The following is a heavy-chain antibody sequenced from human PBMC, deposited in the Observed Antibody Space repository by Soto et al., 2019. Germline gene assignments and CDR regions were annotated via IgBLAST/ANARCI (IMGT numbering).Heavy chain of an antibody. CDR3: AREESGNQWPRMDV. J-gene: IGHJ6*02. Sequence: QVQLVQSGAEVKKPGSSVKVSCKASGGTFSSYAISWVRQAPGQGLEWMGGIIPIFGTAHYAQKFQGRVTITADESTSTAYMELSSLRSEDTAVYYCAREESGNQWPRMDVWGQGTTVTVSS. CDR2: IIPIFGTA. D-gene: IGHD3-10*01. CDR1: GGTFSSYA. V-gene: IGHV1-69*12.